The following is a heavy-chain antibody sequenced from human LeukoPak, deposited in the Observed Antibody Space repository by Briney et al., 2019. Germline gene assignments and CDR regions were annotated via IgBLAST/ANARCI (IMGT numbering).Heavy chain of an antibody. D-gene: IGHD2-2*03. CDR3: ARLDIVVVPAAIWSAFDI. J-gene: IGHJ3*02. V-gene: IGHV4-39*01. CDR2: IYYSGST. CDR1: GGSISSSSYY. Sequence: SETLSLTCTVSGGSISSSSYYWGWIRQPPGKGLEWIGSIYYSGSTYYNPSLKSRVTISVDTSKNQFSLKLSSVTAADTAVYYCARLDIVVVPAAIWSAFDIWGQGTMVTVSS.